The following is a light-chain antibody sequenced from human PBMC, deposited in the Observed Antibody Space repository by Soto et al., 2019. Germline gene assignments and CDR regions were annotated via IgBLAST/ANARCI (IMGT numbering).Light chain of an antibody. CDR3: HQYAVPPAT. Sequence: EIVLTQSPDTLSLSPGERATLSCRTSQSVSSYLAWYQHKPGQAPRLLIYGASWRATGIPDRFSGSGSGTDFTLTISRLGPEDFAVYYCHQYAVPPATFGQGTKLEIK. V-gene: IGKV3-20*01. CDR1: QSVSSY. J-gene: IGKJ2*01. CDR2: GAS.